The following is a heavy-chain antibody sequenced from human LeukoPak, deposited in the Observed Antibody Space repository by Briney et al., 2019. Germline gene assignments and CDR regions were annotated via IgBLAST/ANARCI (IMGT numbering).Heavy chain of an antibody. D-gene: IGHD5-18*01. CDR3: AKDPAMANEYYFDY. J-gene: IGHJ4*02. CDR1: GFTFSSYS. CDR2: ISSSSSYI. Sequence: PGGSLRLSCAASGFTFSSYSMNWVRQAPGKGLEWVSSISSSSSYIYYADSVKGRFTISRDNSKNTLYLQMNSLRAEDTAVYYCAKDPAMANEYYFDYWGQGTLVTVSS. V-gene: IGHV3-21*04.